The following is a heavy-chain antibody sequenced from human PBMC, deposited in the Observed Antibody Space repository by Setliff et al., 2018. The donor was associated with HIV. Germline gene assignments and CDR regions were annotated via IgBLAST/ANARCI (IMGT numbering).Heavy chain of an antibody. V-gene: IGHV1-2*02. J-gene: IGHJ4*01. Sequence: GSVKVSCKASGFSFDDYYIHWVRQAPGQGLEWMGCVIPNSGKTYYAQEFQGRVTMTSDTSINTAYMEVSWLTSDDTAIYYCARVGSYWTQFDYWGQGTLVTVS. CDR2: VIPNSGKT. D-gene: IGHD2-15*01. CDR3: ARVGSYWTQFDY. CDR1: GFSFDDYY.